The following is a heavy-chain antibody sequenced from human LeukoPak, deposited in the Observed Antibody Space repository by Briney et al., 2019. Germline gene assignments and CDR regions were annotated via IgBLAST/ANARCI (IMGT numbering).Heavy chain of an antibody. D-gene: IGHD3-10*01. CDR1: GFTFSSYW. J-gene: IGHJ4*02. V-gene: IGHV3-7*01. CDR3: ARRMVRGVMDY. CDR2: IKQDGSEK. Sequence: GGSLRLSCGASGFTFSSYWMSWVRQAPGKGLEWVANIKQDGSEKYYVDSVKGRFTIYRDNAKNSLYLQMNSLRAEDTAVYYCARRMVRGVMDYWGQGTLVTVSS.